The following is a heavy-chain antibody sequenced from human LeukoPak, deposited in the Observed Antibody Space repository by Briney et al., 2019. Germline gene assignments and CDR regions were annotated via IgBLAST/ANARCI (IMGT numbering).Heavy chain of an antibody. CDR2: IYTSGST. CDR3: ARDSSMLRGPLVIYYFDF. Sequence: SETLSLTCTVSGGSISSDSYYWSWIRQPAGKGLEWIGRIYTSGSTNYNPSLKSRVTISVDTSKNQFSLKLSSVTAADTAVYYCARDSSMLRGPLVIYYFDFWGQGTLVTVSS. D-gene: IGHD3-10*01. CDR1: GGSISSDSYY. J-gene: IGHJ4*02. V-gene: IGHV4-61*02.